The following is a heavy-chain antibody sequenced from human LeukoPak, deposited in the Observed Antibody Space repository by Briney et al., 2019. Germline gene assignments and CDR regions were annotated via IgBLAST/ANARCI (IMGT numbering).Heavy chain of an antibody. D-gene: IGHD3-10*01. J-gene: IGHJ4*02. CDR3: ARVAGSGSYDY. V-gene: IGHV3-64*01. Sequence: GGSLRLSCAASGFTFSSYAMHWVRQAPGKGLEYVSAISSNGGSTYYAHSVKGRFTISRDNSKNTLYLQMGSLRAEDMAVYYCARVAGSGSYDYWGQGTLVTVSS. CDR1: GFTFSSYA. CDR2: ISSNGGST.